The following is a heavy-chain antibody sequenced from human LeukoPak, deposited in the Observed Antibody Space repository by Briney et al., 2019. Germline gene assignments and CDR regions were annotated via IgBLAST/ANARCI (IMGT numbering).Heavy chain of an antibody. J-gene: IGHJ5*02. Sequence: GGSLRLSCAASGFTFSSYWMSRVRQAPGKGLEWVANIKQDGSEKYYVDSVKGRFTISRDNAKNSLYLQMNSLRAEDTAVYYCARVGTDYDFWSGYHHWFDPWGQGTLVTVSS. CDR1: GFTFSSYW. CDR3: ARVGTDYDFWSGYHHWFDP. CDR2: IKQDGSEK. V-gene: IGHV3-7*01. D-gene: IGHD3-3*01.